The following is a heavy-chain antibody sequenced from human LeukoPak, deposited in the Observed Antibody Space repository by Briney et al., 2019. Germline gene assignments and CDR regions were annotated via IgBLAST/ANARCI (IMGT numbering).Heavy chain of an antibody. J-gene: IGHJ4*02. CDR3: ARGSDTALPIGTVVTYFDY. D-gene: IGHD4-23*01. CDR2: IYYSGST. Sequence: SETLSLTCTVSGGSISSGGYYWSWIRQHPGKGLEWIGYIYYSGSTYYNPSLKSRVTISVDTSKNQFSLKLSSVTAADTAVYYCARGSDTALPIGTVVTYFDYWGQGTLVTVSS. V-gene: IGHV4-31*03. CDR1: GGSISSGGYY.